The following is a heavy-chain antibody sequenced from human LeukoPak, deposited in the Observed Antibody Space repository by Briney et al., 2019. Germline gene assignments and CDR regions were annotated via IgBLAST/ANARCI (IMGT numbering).Heavy chain of an antibody. CDR1: GFTFRSHL. CDR2: ITGPDEDT. J-gene: IGHJ4*02. V-gene: IGHV3-23*01. Sequence: GGSLRLSCAASGFTFRSHLMSWVRQAPGRGLEWVSSITGPDEDTYYADSVKGRFIVSRDNSKNTLYLQMNGLRADDTAVYYCAKGYYDILTGPGGNWGQGTLVIVSS. D-gene: IGHD3-9*01. CDR3: AKGYYDILTGPGGN.